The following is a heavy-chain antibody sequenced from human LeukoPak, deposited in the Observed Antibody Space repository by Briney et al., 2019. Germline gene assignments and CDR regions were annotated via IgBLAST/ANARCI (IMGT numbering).Heavy chain of an antibody. D-gene: IGHD3-22*01. V-gene: IGHV4-59*08. CDR2: IYYNGSS. Sequence: SETLSLTCTVSGGSISSYYWSWIRQPPGKGLEWIGNIYYNGSSNYNPSLKSRVTISVDTSKNQFSLKLSSVTAADTAVYYCARRLYYDSSGYLDAFDIWGQGTLVTVSS. CDR1: GGSISSYY. J-gene: IGHJ3*02. CDR3: ARRLYYDSSGYLDAFDI.